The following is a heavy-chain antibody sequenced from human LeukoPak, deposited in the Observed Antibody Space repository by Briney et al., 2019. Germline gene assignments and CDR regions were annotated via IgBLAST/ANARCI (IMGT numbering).Heavy chain of an antibody. D-gene: IGHD3-3*01. CDR1: GGSISSYY. Sequence: SETLCLTCTVSGGSISSYYWSWIRQPAGQGLEWIGRIYTSGSTNYNPSLKSRVTMSVDTSKNQFSLKLSSVTAADTAVYYCARSPHYDFWSGYFPWGQGTLVTVSS. CDR3: ARSPHYDFWSGYFP. J-gene: IGHJ5*02. V-gene: IGHV4-4*07. CDR2: IYTSGST.